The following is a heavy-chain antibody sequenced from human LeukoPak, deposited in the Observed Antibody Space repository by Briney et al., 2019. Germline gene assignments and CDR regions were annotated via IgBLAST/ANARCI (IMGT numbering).Heavy chain of an antibody. CDR2: ISSSSSTI. D-gene: IGHD3-22*01. CDR1: GFTFSSYS. CDR3: ARDRYYYDSSGYSEDDAFDI. Sequence: PGGSLRLSCAASGFTFSSYSMNWVRQAPGKGLEWVSYISSSSSTIYYADSVKGRFTISRDNAKNSLYLQMNSLRAEDTAVYYCARDRYYYDSSGYSEDDAFDIWGQGTMVTVSS. J-gene: IGHJ3*02. V-gene: IGHV3-48*01.